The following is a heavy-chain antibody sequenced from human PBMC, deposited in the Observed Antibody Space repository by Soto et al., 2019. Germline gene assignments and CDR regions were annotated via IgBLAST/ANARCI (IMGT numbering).Heavy chain of an antibody. J-gene: IGHJ6*02. D-gene: IGHD3-10*01. CDR2: IYYSGST. V-gene: IGHV4-31*03. CDR3: ARDRWYYYGSGSEGGMDV. CDR1: GGSISSGGYY. Sequence: QVQLQELGPGLMKPSQTLSLTCTVSGGSISSGGYYWSWIRQHPGKGLEWIGYIYYSGSTYYNPSLKSRVTISVDTSKNQFSLKLSSVTAADTAVYYCARDRWYYYGSGSEGGMDVWGQGTTVTVSS.